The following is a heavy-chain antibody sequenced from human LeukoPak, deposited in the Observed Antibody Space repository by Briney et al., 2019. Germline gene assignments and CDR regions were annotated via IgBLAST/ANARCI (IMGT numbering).Heavy chain of an antibody. Sequence: GGSLRLSCAASGFTFSSYSMNWVRQAPGKGLEWVSSTSSVSSYIYYADSVKGRFTISRDNAKNSLYLQMNSLRAEDTAVYYCARGPSGYHNTGGQGTLVTVSS. D-gene: IGHD5-12*01. CDR2: TSSVSSYI. V-gene: IGHV3-21*01. CDR3: ARGPSGYHNT. CDR1: GFTFSSYS. J-gene: IGHJ4*02.